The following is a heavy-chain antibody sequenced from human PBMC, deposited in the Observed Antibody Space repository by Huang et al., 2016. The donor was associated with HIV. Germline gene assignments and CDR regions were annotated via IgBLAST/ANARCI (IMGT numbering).Heavy chain of an antibody. Sequence: QVQLVQSGAEVKKPGASVKVSCRTSGYRFTDYYIHWVRQAPGQGLEGMGGVSPKSGATNQAQRVQGRLHMTTDTATSAVYMELANLRADDTAVYYCARAVVRGLIIRFDPWGQGTLVTVSS. J-gene: IGHJ5*02. CDR3: ARAVVRGLIIRFDP. V-gene: IGHV1-2*02. CDR2: VSPKSGAT. D-gene: IGHD3-10*01. CDR1: GYRFTDYY.